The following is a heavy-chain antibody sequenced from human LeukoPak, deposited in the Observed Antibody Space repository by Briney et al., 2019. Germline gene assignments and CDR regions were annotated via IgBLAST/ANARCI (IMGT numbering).Heavy chain of an antibody. D-gene: IGHD5-12*01. Sequence: GGSLRLSCEASGFTFSSYGMHWVRQAPGKGLEWVAVIWYDASNKYYADSVKGRFTISRDNSKNTLYLQMNSLRAEDTAVYYCAIDRVSGYDPYYFDYWGQGTLVTVSS. CDR2: IWYDASNK. CDR3: AIDRVSGYDPYYFDY. J-gene: IGHJ4*02. CDR1: GFTFSSYG. V-gene: IGHV3-33*01.